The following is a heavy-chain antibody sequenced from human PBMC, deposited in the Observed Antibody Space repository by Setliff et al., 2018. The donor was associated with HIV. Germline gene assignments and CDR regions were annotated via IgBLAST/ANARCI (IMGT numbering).Heavy chain of an antibody. D-gene: IGHD2-2*01. J-gene: IGHJ4*02. V-gene: IGHV4-30-4*08. CDR2: VSYTGTT. Sequence: PSETLSLTCAVSGDSITSRNYHWDWVRQPPGKGLEWIGFVSYTGTTHYNPSLKSRLTISIDTSENQFSLKLSSVTAADTAVYYCARLSTTSRDFDSWGQGTLVTVSS. CDR1: GDSITSRNYH. CDR3: ARLSTTSRDFDS.